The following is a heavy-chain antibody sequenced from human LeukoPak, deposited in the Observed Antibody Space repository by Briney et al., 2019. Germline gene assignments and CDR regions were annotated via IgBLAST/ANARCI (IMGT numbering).Heavy chain of an antibody. CDR3: AKDSVGSSGWHKFDY. V-gene: IGHV3-30*02. Sequence: PGGSLRLSCAASGFTFSSYGMHWVRQAPGKGLEWVAFIRYDGSNKYYADSVKGRFTISRDNSKNTLFLQMNSLRAEDTAVYYCAKDSVGSSGWHKFDYWGQGTLVTVSS. D-gene: IGHD6-19*01. CDR2: IRYDGSNK. J-gene: IGHJ4*02. CDR1: GFTFSSYG.